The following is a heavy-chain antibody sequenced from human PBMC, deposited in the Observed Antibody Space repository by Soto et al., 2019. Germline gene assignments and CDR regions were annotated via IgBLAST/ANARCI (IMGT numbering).Heavy chain of an antibody. Sequence: QPGGSLRLSCAASGFAFSSHPMSWVRQAPERGLEWVSGISDGGDLTYNADSVKGLFTISRDNSKNILFLQMNSLRAEDTALYYCARRAFGSSRSFDIWGQGKMVTVSS. CDR1: GFAFSSHP. CDR2: ISDGGDLT. V-gene: IGHV3-23*01. J-gene: IGHJ3*02. D-gene: IGHD6-6*01. CDR3: ARRAFGSSRSFDI.